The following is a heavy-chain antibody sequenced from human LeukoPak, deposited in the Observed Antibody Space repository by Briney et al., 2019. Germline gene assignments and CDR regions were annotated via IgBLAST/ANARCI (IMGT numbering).Heavy chain of an antibody. D-gene: IGHD1-26*01. V-gene: IGHV4-39*07. J-gene: IGHJ4*02. Sequence: PSETLSLTCTVSGGSINSSSYYWGWIRQPPGKGLEWIGYIYYSGSTYYNPSLKNRVTISVDTSKNQFSLKLSSVTAADTAVYYCARDPGSYWGGYYFDYWGQGTLVTVSS. CDR1: GGSINSSSYY. CDR2: IYYSGST. CDR3: ARDPGSYWGGYYFDY.